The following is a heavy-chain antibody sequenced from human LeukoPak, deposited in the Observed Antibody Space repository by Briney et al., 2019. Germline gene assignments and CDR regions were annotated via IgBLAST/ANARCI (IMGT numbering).Heavy chain of an antibody. J-gene: IGHJ4*02. V-gene: IGHV4-59*11. CDR3: ANYRAPYYFDY. D-gene: IGHD3-10*01. CDR2: VYYTGNT. CDR1: GDSIRSHY. Sequence: SETLSLTCAVSGDSIRSHYWSWIRKPPRKGLQWIGDVYYTGNTNSNPSLKSRATISVDTSKNQFSLKLSSVTAADTAVYYCANYRAPYYFDYWGQGTLVTVSS.